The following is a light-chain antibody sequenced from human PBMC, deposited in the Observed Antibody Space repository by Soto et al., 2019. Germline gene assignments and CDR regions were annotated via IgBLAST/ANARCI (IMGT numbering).Light chain of an antibody. J-gene: IGKJ4*01. CDR1: QSISSN. Sequence: ELVMTQSPATLSVSAGERATLSWAASQSISSNLAWYQQKPGQAPRLLIYGASTRATGIPARFSGSGSGTEVSLTISSLQSEDFAVYYCQRYDNWPLTFGGGTKVDIK. CDR3: QRYDNWPLT. V-gene: IGKV3-15*01. CDR2: GAS.